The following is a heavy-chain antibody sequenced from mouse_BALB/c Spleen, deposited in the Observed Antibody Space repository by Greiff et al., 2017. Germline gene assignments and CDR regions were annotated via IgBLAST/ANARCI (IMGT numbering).Heavy chain of an antibody. CDR2: ISSGSSTI. CDR1: GFSFSSFG. J-gene: IGHJ4*01. V-gene: IGHV5-17*02. D-gene: IGHD2-14*01. Sequence: DVMLVESGAGLVQPGGSRKLSCAASGFSFSSFGMHWVRQAPEKGLEWVAYISSGSSTIYYADTVKGRFTISRDNPKNTLFLQMTSLRSEDTAMYYCARNYRYDGSYAMDDWGQGTSVTVSS. CDR3: ARNYRYDGSYAMDD.